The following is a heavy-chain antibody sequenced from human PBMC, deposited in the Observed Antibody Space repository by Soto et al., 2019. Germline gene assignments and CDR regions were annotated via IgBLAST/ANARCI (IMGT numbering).Heavy chain of an antibody. V-gene: IGHV1-69*12. CDR1: GGTFRSYA. D-gene: IGHD3-22*01. J-gene: IGHJ5*02. CDR2: IIPIFGTA. Sequence: QVQLVQSGAEVKKPGSSVKVSCKASGGTFRSYAISWVRQAPGQGLEWMGEIIPIFGTANYAQKFQGRVTITADESTSTAYMELSSLRSEDTAVHYCARDRGPSSGYYPSWFDAWGQPTLLTVSS. CDR3: ARDRGPSSGYYPSWFDA.